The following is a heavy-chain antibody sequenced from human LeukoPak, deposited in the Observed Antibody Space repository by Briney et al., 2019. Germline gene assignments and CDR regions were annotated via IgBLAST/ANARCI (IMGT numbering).Heavy chain of an antibody. J-gene: IGHJ4*02. Sequence: SETLSLTCTVSGGSISSSSYYWGWICQPPGKGLEWIGSIYYSGSTYYNPSPKSRVTISVDTSKNQFSLKLISVTAADTAVYYCARQNYDFWSGHAEAFDYWGQGTLVTVSS. CDR1: GGSISSSSYY. CDR3: ARQNYDFWSGHAEAFDY. V-gene: IGHV4-39*01. CDR2: IYYSGST. D-gene: IGHD3-3*01.